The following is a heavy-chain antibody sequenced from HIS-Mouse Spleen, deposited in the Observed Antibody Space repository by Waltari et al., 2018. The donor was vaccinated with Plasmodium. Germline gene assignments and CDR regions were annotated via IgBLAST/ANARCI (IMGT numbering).Heavy chain of an antibody. CDR2: IKSKTDGGTT. CDR1: GVTFSDAL. Sequence: EVQLVESGGGLVKPGGSLRLSGAASGVTFSDALLRWVRSAPGKGLEWVGRIKSKTDGGTTDYAAPVKGRFTISRDDSKNTLYLQMNSLKTEDTAVYYCTTEYYYGSGSYSFDYWGQGTLVTVSS. J-gene: IGHJ4*02. CDR3: TTEYYYGSGSYSFDY. V-gene: IGHV3-15*01. D-gene: IGHD3-10*01.